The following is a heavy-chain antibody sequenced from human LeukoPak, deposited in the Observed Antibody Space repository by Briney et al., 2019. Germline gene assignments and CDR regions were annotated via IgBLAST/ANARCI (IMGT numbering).Heavy chain of an antibody. V-gene: IGHV1-2*02. D-gene: IGHD5-12*01. Sequence: ASVKVSCKASEYTFSDYYIHLVRQAPGQGLEWMAWLNPHSGDTNYAQKFEGRVTMTRDTSISTAYMELRSLTSDDTAVYYCARERSGNSAYDPRYFDYWGQGTLVSVSS. CDR3: ARERSGNSAYDPRYFDY. CDR2: LNPHSGDT. J-gene: IGHJ4*02. CDR1: EYTFSDYY.